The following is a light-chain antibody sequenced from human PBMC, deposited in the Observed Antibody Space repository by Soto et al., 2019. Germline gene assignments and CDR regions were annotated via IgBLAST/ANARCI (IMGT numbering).Light chain of an antibody. CDR3: SSYTSSSTDG. V-gene: IGLV2-14*01. CDR1: SSDVGGYNY. Sequence: QSALTQPASVSGSPGQSITISCPGTSSDVGGYNYVSWYQQHPGKAPKLMIYDVSNRPSGVSNRFSGSKSGNTASLTISGLQAEDEADYYCSSYTSSSTDGFGTGNKVTVL. CDR2: DVS. J-gene: IGLJ1*01.